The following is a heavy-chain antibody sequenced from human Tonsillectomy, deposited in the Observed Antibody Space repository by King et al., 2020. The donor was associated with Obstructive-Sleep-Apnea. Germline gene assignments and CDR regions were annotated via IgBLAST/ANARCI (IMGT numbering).Heavy chain of an antibody. CDR1: GGSFSDFY. D-gene: IGHD6-13*01. J-gene: IGHJ6*02. CDR2: INHSGST. Sequence: VQLQQWGAGLLKPSETLSLTCAVYGGSFSDFYWSWIRQPPGKGREGIGEINHSGSTNYNRSLKSRVTISVDTSKFQFSLKLSSVTAADTAAYYCARLMAAAGTNYYYDMDVWGQGTTVTVSS. V-gene: IGHV4-34*01. CDR3: ARLMAAAGTNYYYDMDV.